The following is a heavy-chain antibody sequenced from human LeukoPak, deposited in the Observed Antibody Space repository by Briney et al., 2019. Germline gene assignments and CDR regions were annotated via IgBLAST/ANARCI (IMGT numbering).Heavy chain of an antibody. CDR2: ISWNSGSI. D-gene: IGHD2-15*01. V-gene: IGHV3-9*01. Sequence: GRSLRLSCAASGFTFDDYAMHWVRQAPGKGLEWVSGISWNSGSIVYADSVKGRFTISRDNAKNSLYLQMNGLRAEDTALYYCAKDKGSGGSSYGMDVWGQGTTVTVSS. J-gene: IGHJ6*02. CDR1: GFTFDDYA. CDR3: AKDKGSGGSSYGMDV.